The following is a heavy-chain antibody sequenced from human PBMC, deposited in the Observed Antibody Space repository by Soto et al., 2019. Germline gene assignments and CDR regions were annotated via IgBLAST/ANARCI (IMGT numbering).Heavy chain of an antibody. J-gene: IGHJ3*02. CDR1: GFTFSNYG. V-gene: IGHV3-74*01. CDR2: INSYGTSV. Sequence: GGSLRLSCAASGFTFSNYGIHWVRQAPWKGLVWVSRINSYGTSVNYAESVEGRFTISRDNAKNTLYLQMNSLRAEDMAVYYCASWVGYCSGSTCKNAFDIRGQGTIVTVS. CDR3: ASWVGYCSGSTCKNAFDI. D-gene: IGHD2-15*01.